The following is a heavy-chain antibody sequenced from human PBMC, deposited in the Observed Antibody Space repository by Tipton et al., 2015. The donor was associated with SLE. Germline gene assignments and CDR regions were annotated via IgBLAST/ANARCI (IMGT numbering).Heavy chain of an antibody. CDR2: LWFDGTNE. D-gene: IGHD3-10*01. CDR1: GFTLSPYG. J-gene: IGHJ6*02. V-gene: IGHV3-33*01. Sequence: SLRLSCAASGFTLSPYGMHWVRQVPGKGLEWVAVLWFDGTNEYYADSVKGRSTISRDNSKDTVYLQMNSLRAEDTAVYYCARHYYGSGSHWDFYYYYGLDVWGRGTTVTVSS. CDR3: ARHYYGSGSHWDFYYYYGLDV.